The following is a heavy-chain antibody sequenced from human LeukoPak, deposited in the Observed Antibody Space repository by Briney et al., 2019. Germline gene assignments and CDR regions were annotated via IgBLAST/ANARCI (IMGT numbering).Heavy chain of an antibody. CDR3: ARAPHDFLTAVPSRLFDV. V-gene: IGHV4-34*01. D-gene: IGHD3/OR15-3a*01. Sequence: SETLSLTCAVYGGSFSGYYWSWIRQPPRKGLEWIGEINHSGSTNYNPSLKSRVTISVDTSKNQFSLRVSSVTAADTAVYFCARAPHDFLTAVPSRLFDVWGQGTLVTVSS. J-gene: IGHJ4*02. CDR1: GGSFSGYY. CDR2: INHSGST.